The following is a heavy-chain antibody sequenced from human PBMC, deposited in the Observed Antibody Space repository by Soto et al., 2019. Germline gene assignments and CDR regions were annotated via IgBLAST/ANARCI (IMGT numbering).Heavy chain of an antibody. Sequence: ASVKVSCKASGYTFTGYYMHWLRQAPGQGLEWMGWINPNSGGTNYAQKFQGWVTMTRDTSISTAYMELSRLRSDDTAVYYCARALNGDYNWFDPWGQGTLVTVSS. J-gene: IGHJ5*02. CDR1: GYTFTGYY. CDR3: ARALNGDYNWFDP. CDR2: INPNSGGT. D-gene: IGHD4-17*01. V-gene: IGHV1-2*04.